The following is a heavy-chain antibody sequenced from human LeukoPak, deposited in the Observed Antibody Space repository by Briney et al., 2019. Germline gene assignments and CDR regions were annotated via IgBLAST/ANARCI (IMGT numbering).Heavy chain of an antibody. J-gene: IGHJ4*02. CDR2: IYTGGNT. CDR1: GFTVDSNY. V-gene: IGHV3-53*01. CDR3: AKQLGYCSDGSCYFPY. Sequence: PGGSLRLSCAASGFTVDSNYLSWVRQAPGKGLEWVSTIYTGGNTYYAASVKGRFTISRDFSKNTLCLQMNSLRAEDTAVYYCAKQLGYCSDGSCYFPYWGQGTLVTVSS. D-gene: IGHD2-15*01.